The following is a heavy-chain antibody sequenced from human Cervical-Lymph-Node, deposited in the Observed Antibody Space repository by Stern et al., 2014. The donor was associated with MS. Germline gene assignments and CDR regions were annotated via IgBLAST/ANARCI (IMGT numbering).Heavy chain of an antibody. J-gene: IGHJ4*02. V-gene: IGHV2-26*01. CDR1: GFSLNNARLG. Sequence: QITLKESGPVLVKPTETLTLTCTVSGFSLNNARLGVSWIRQPPGKAPEXLAHIFSNDEKSYSPSLNSRLTISKDASKSQVVLTMSNLDPVDTAIYYCARMSSRGLYYFDHWGQGTLVAVSS. CDR3: ARMSSRGLYYFDH. CDR2: IFSNDEK. D-gene: IGHD2-15*01.